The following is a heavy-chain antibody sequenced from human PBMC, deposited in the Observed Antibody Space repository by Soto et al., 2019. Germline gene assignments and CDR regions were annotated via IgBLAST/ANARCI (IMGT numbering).Heavy chain of an antibody. J-gene: IGHJ5*02. Sequence: QVLLVQSGAEVKKPGASVKVSCKASGYSFSTYGVSWVRQAPGQGLEWMGWLNTGDGNTAYAQKLQGRITLTTDTCTTTGYKEPRSLGSDDPGIYFFARGENYWSARGGFDPLGPGTLVTVSS. D-gene: IGHD3-10*01. CDR1: GYSFSTYG. CDR2: LNTGDGNT. CDR3: ARGENYWSARGGFDP. V-gene: IGHV1-18*04.